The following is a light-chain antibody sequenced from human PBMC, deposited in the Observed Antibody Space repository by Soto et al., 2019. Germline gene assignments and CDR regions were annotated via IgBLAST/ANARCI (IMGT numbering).Light chain of an antibody. CDR1: QDISNY. V-gene: IGKV1-33*01. J-gene: IGKJ3*01. CDR2: DAS. Sequence: DIQMTQSPSSLSASVGDRVTITCQASQDISNYLNWYQQKPGKPPKLLIYDASNLETGVPSRFSGSGAGTDFTFTISSLQPEDIATYYCQQYDSLPPRFTFGPGTKVDIK. CDR3: QQYDSLPPRFT.